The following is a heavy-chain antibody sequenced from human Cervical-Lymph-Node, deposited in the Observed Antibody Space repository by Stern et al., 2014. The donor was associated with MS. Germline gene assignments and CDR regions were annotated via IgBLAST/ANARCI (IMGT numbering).Heavy chain of an antibody. J-gene: IGHJ4*02. CDR1: GFNFSTYG. Sequence: VHLVESGGGVVQPGRSLRLSCAASGFNFSTYGMHWVRQVPGKGVEWVAIMSNDGSKKYYAASVKGRFTISRDNPKNILYLQMNTLRPEDTAVYYCAKICSSTTSNGVDYWGQGTLVTVSS. D-gene: IGHD2-2*01. V-gene: IGHV3-30*18. CDR2: MSNDGSKK. CDR3: AKICSSTTSNGVDY.